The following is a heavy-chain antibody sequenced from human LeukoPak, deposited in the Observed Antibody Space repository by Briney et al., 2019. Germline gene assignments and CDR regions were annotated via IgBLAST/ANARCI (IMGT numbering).Heavy chain of an antibody. CDR3: ARDLMVRGVIAGMGY. D-gene: IGHD3-10*01. V-gene: IGHV3-30*04. CDR2: ISYDGSNK. CDR1: GFSFSTYA. Sequence: GGSLRLSCAASGFSFSTYAMHWVRQTPGKGLEWVLVISYDGSNKYYADSVKGRFTISRDNSKNTLYLQMNSLRAEDTAVYYCARDLMVRGVIAGMGYWGQGTLVTVSS. J-gene: IGHJ4*02.